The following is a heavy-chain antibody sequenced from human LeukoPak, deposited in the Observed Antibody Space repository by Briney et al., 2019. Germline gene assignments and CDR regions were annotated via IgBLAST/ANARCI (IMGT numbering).Heavy chain of an antibody. D-gene: IGHD2-2*01. Sequence: SETLSLTCTVSGGSISSSSYYWGWIRQPPGKGLEWIGSIYYSGSTYYNPSLKSRVTISVDTSKNQFSLKLSSVTAADTAVYCCARHEYQLPDTNWFDPWGQGTLVTVSS. V-gene: IGHV4-39*01. CDR3: ARHEYQLPDTNWFDP. J-gene: IGHJ5*02. CDR1: GGSISSSSYY. CDR2: IYYSGST.